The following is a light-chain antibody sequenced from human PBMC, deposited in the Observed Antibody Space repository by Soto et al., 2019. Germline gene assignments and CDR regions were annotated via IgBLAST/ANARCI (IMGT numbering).Light chain of an antibody. CDR2: AAA. CDR3: QQTDTYPYT. V-gene: IGKV1D-12*01. J-gene: IGKJ2*01. Sequence: DIQMTQSPSSVSASVGDRVTITCRASQGVSASLASYQQKAGRAPKLLIYAAATLQTGVPSRFSGSYSGTDFTLTVTSLQPEDAATYYCQQTDTYPYTFGQGTNLEIK. CDR1: QGVSAS.